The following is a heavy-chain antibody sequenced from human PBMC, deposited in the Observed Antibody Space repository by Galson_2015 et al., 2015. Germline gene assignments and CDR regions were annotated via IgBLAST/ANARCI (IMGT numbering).Heavy chain of an antibody. J-gene: IGHJ4*02. D-gene: IGHD5-12*01. CDR3: ARDSSGDKGYF. CDR1: GYTFSSFY. V-gene: IGHV1-46*01. Sequence: ASGYTFSSFYMHWVRQAPGQGLEWMGVINPSGGRTTYAQKLQGRVTMTRDTSTSTVYMELSSLRSEDTAVYYCARDSSGDKGYFWGQGTLVTVSS. CDR2: INPSGGRT.